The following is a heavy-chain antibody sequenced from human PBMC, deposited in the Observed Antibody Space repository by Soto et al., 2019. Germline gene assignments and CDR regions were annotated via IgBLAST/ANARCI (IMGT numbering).Heavy chain of an antibody. CDR2: IKQDGSEK. CDR3: ARVRFLEWLLSGLDYYYYMDV. D-gene: IGHD3-3*01. Sequence: HPGWSLRLSCAASGFTFSSYWMSWVRQAPGKGLEWVANIKQDGSEKYYVDSVKGRFTISRDNAKNSLYLQMNSLRAEDTAVYYCARVRFLEWLLSGLDYYYYMDVWGKGTKVTVSS. V-gene: IGHV3-7*01. J-gene: IGHJ6*03. CDR1: GFTFSSYW.